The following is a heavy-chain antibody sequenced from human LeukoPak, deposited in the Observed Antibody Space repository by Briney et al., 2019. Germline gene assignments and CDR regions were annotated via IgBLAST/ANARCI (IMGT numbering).Heavy chain of an antibody. CDR1: GFTFDDYG. CDR3: ARGRNSPSAFNI. V-gene: IGHV3-20*04. J-gene: IGHJ3*02. D-gene: IGHD4-23*01. CDR2: INWNGGST. Sequence: PGGSLRLSCAASGFTFDDYGMSWVCQAPGKGLEWVSGINWNGGSTGYADSVKGRFTISRDNAKNSLYLQMNSLGAEDTALYYCARGRNSPSAFNIWGQGTMVTVSS.